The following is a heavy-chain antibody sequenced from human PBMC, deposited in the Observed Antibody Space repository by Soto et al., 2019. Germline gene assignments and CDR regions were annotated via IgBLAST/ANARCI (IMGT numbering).Heavy chain of an antibody. CDR2: ISSSGSTI. CDR3: AKDRRAGGNYGFYSDF. CDR1: GFTFSSYE. Sequence: PGGSLRLSCAASGFTFSSYEMNWVRQAPGKGLEWVSYISSSGSTIYYADSVKGRFTISRDNSKNTLYLQMTSLRADDTAVYYCAKDRRAGGNYGFYSDFWGQGALVTVSS. D-gene: IGHD1-7*01. V-gene: IGHV3-48*03. J-gene: IGHJ4*02.